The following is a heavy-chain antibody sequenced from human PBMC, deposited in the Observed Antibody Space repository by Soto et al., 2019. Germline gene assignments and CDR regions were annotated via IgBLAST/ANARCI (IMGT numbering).Heavy chain of an antibody. Sequence: QVHLVQSGAEVKKPGASVKVSCKASGYTFTNYDINWVRQAPGQGLEWMGWISTYTGNTNYAQKRQGSVTMPTDTSTSTAYMELRSLRSDDTAVYYCARGYYYGSGRPPPGGMDVWGQGTTVTVSS. V-gene: IGHV1-18*01. CDR1: GYTFTNYD. D-gene: IGHD3-10*01. CDR3: ARGYYYGSGRPPPGGMDV. J-gene: IGHJ6*02. CDR2: ISTYTGNT.